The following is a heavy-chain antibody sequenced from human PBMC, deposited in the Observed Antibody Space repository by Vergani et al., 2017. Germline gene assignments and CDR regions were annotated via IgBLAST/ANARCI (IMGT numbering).Heavy chain of an antibody. V-gene: IGHV5-51*01. CDR3: ARHTTYTDS. J-gene: IGHJ4*02. Sequence: EVELVQSGPEMRKPGASLKISCKGSEYSFGNYWNGWVRQMPGKGLEWRGIIYPADSDTRYNPSFQGQVTISADKSISTAFLQWDSLKASDTALYYCARHTTYTDSWGQGTLVTVSS. D-gene: IGHD1-1*01. CDR2: IYPADSDT. CDR1: EYSFGNYW.